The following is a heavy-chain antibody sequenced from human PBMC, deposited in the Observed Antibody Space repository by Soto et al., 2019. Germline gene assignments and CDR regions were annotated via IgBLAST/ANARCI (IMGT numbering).Heavy chain of an antibody. Sequence: GGSLRLSCAASGFTFSVYYMSWIRQAPGKGLEWVSYISSSSSYTNYADSVKGRFTISRDNAKNSLYLQMNSLRAEDTSVYYCERARGYDSSVYGTGNWGQGTLVNVSS. CDR1: GFTFSVYY. CDR2: ISSSSSYT. V-gene: IGHV3-11*05. CDR3: ERARGYDSSVYGTGN. J-gene: IGHJ4*02. D-gene: IGHD3-22*01.